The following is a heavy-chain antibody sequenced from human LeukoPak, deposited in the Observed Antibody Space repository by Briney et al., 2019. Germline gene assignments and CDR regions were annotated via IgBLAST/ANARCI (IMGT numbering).Heavy chain of an antibody. Sequence: PGGSLRLSCAASGFTFSSYSMNWVRQAPGKGLGWVSSISSSSSYIYYADSVKGRFTISRDNAKNSLYLQMNSLRAEDTAVYYCARGGDCSSTSCLSGVDVWGKGTTVTVSS. CDR1: GFTFSSYS. CDR3: ARGGDCSSTSCLSGVDV. CDR2: ISSSSSYI. D-gene: IGHD2-2*01. J-gene: IGHJ6*04. V-gene: IGHV3-21*01.